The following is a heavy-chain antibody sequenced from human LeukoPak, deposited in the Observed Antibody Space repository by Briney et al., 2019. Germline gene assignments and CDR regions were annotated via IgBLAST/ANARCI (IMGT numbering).Heavy chain of an antibody. CDR1: GFTFNSYT. D-gene: IGHD6-19*01. Sequence: PGGSLRLSCSASGFTFNSYTMHWVRQAPGKGLEYVSAISSDVGSKYYADSVKGRFTISRDNSKNTLYLYMSSLRPEDTAVYYCVKEGVAGTSGAEIKGYYFDYWGQGTLVTVSS. CDR2: ISSDVGSK. CDR3: VKEGVAGTSGAEIKGYYFDY. J-gene: IGHJ4*02. V-gene: IGHV3-64D*09.